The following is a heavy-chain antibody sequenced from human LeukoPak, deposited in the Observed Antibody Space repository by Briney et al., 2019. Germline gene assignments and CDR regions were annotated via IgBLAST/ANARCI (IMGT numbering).Heavy chain of an antibody. CDR3: ARDLFGDPGAFDI. CDR2: IWHDGSNK. J-gene: IGHJ3*02. V-gene: IGHV3-33*01. D-gene: IGHD4-17*01. Sequence: GGSLRLSCAASGFTFSSYGMHWVRQAPGKGLEWVAVIWHDGSNKYYADSVKGRFTISRDNSKNTLYLQMNSLRAEDTAVYYCARDLFGDPGAFDIWGQGTMVTVS. CDR1: GFTFSSYG.